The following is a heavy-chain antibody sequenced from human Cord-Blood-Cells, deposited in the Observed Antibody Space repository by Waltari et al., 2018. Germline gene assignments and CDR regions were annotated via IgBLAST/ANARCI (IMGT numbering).Heavy chain of an antibody. J-gene: IGHJ2*01. CDR2: ISSSGSTI. Sequence: EVQLVESGGGLVQPGGSLRLSCAASGFTFSSYEMNWVRQAPGKGLEWVSYISSSGSTIYYADSVKGRFTISRDNAKNSLYLQMNSLRAEDTAVYYCARDLPGRVSFDLWGRGTLVTVSS. CDR1: GFTFSSYE. D-gene: IGHD3-10*01. V-gene: IGHV3-48*03. CDR3: ARDLPGRVSFDL.